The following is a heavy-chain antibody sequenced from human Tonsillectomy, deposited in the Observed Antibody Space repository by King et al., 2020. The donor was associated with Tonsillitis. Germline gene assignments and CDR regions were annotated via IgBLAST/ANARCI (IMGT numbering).Heavy chain of an antibody. V-gene: IGHV4-34*01. CDR1: GGSFSDYY. CDR2: IHHSGST. D-gene: IGHD1/OR15-1a*01. J-gene: IGHJ4*02. Sequence: VQLQQWGAGLLKPSETLSLTCAVYGGSFSDYYWSWIRQPPGKGLEWIGEIHHSGSTNYNPSLKSRVSISVDTSKNQFSLKLNSVTAADTAVYYCAGGWNSGRTPFDSWGQGTLVTVSS. CDR3: AGGWNSGRTPFDS.